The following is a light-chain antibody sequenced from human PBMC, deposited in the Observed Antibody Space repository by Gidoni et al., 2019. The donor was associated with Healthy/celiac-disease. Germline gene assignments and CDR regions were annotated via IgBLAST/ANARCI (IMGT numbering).Light chain of an antibody. CDR2: GAS. CDR1: QGISNY. CDR3: QKYNSAPQT. Sequence: DIQMTQSPSSLSASVGDRVTITCRASQGISNYLAWYQQKPGKVPKLLIYGASTLQSGVPSRFRGSGSGTDFTLNISSLQPEDGATYYCQKYNSAPQTFGQGTKVEIK. J-gene: IGKJ1*01. V-gene: IGKV1-27*01.